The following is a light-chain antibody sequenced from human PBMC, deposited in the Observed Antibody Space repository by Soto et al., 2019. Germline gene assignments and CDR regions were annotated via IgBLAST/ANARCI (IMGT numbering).Light chain of an antibody. J-gene: IGKJ1*01. Sequence: IEMTQSPATLSLYPWKRATLSCRASQSVSSNLAWYQQKPGQAPRLLIYGASTRATGIPARFSGSGSWTEFTLTISSLQSEECAVYYSQQYHNWPRRYGQGTKVDIK. CDR2: GAS. V-gene: IGKV3-15*01. CDR3: QQYHNWPRR. CDR1: QSVSSN.